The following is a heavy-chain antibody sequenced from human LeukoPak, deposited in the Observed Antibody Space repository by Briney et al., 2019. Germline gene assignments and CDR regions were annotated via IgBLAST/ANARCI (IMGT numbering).Heavy chain of an antibody. D-gene: IGHD3-22*01. Sequence: ASVKVSCKASGYTFTGYYMHWVRQAPGQGLEWMGCINPNSGVTDYAQKFQGRVTMTRDTSISTAHMELSRLRSDDTAVYYCARDLGVVVWYFDLWGRGTLVTVSS. V-gene: IGHV1-2*02. CDR3: ARDLGVVVWYFDL. CDR2: INPNSGVT. CDR1: GYTFTGYY. J-gene: IGHJ2*01.